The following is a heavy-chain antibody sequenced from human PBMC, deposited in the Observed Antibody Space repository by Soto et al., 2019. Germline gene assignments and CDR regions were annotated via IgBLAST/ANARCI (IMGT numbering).Heavy chain of an antibody. J-gene: IGHJ6*03. CDR1: GXTFTSYG. CDR2: SSAYNGNT. CDR3: ARGVSDDALYYYYYYMDV. D-gene: IGHD1-1*01. Sequence: GASVKVSCKASGXTFTSYGISWVRQAPGQGLEWMGWSSAYNGNTNYAQKLQGRVTMTTDTSTSTAYMGLRSLRSDDTAVYYCARGVSDDALYYYYYYMDVWGKGTTVTVSS. V-gene: IGHV1-18*01.